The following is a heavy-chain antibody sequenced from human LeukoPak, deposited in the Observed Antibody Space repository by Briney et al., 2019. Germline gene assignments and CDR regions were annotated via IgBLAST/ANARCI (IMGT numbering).Heavy chain of an antibody. J-gene: IGHJ4*02. V-gene: IGHV3-23*01. Sequence: QPGGSLRLSCTASGFTFNNYAMYWVRQAPRKGLDWDAGIFGSGGSAHYADSVKGRFTISRDNSKNTVYLQMDSLRGEDTAVYYCTKTTTGYSSGQYPGWPADHWGQGALVTVSS. D-gene: IGHD3-22*01. CDR3: TKTTTGYSSGQYPGWPADH. CDR1: GFTFNNYA. CDR2: IFGSGGSA.